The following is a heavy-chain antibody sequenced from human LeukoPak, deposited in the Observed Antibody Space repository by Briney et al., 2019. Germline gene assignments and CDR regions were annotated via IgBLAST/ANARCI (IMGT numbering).Heavy chain of an antibody. Sequence: SVKVSCKASGGTFSSYAISWVRQAPGQGLEWMGGIIPIFGTANYAQKFQGRVTITADKSTSTAYMELSSLRSEDTAVYYCARDYYDSSGYYYFDYWGQGTLVTVSS. J-gene: IGHJ4*02. CDR3: ARDYYDSSGYYYFDY. CDR2: IIPIFGTA. D-gene: IGHD3-22*01. V-gene: IGHV1-69*06. CDR1: GGTFSSYA.